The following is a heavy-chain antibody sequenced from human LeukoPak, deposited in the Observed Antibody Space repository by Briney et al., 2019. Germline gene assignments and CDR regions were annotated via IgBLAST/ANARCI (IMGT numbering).Heavy chain of an antibody. V-gene: IGHV4-39*01. CDR3: GRHSFEVATLTPFDS. D-gene: IGHD5-12*01. CDR2: ISYSGNT. CDR1: GGSINSNSNY. J-gene: IGHJ4*02. Sequence: PSETLSLTCTVSGGSINSNSNYWGWIRQPPGKGPEWIGSISYSGNTYYRSSLKSRVTISVDTSKNQFSLKLTSMTAEDTAVYYCGRHSFEVATLTPFDSWGQGTLVTVSS.